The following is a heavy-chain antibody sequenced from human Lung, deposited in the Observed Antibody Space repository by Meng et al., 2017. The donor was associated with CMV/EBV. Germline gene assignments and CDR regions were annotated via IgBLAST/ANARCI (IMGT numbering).Heavy chain of an antibody. V-gene: IGHV3-9*03. Sequence: LTXAASGFPFDDHATHWVRQAPGKGLEWVSGISWNSGTIDYADSVKGRFTISRDNAKTSLYLEMNSLRAEDMAFYYCAKGSYSLAGSYFDYWGQGMLVTVSS. CDR2: ISWNSGTI. D-gene: IGHD3-10*01. CDR3: AKGSYSLAGSYFDY. CDR1: GFPFDDHA. J-gene: IGHJ4*02.